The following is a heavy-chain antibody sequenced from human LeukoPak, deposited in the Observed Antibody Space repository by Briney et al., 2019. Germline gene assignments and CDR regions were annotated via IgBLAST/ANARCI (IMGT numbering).Heavy chain of an antibody. CDR1: GGSFSGYY. D-gene: IGHD6-19*01. CDR3: ARGGIAVAGPIDY. CDR2: IYSGGST. V-gene: IGHV3-66*01. J-gene: IGHJ4*02. Sequence: PSETLSLTCAVYGGSFSGYYWSWVRQAPGKGLEWVSVIYSGGSTYYADSVKGRFTISRDNSKNTLYLQMNSLRAEDTAVYYCARGGIAVAGPIDYWGQGTLVTVSS.